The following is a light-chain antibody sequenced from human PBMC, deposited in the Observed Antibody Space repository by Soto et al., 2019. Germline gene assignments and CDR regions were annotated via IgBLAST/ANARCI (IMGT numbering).Light chain of an antibody. CDR2: DAS. J-gene: IGKJ4*01. CDR1: QSVSSY. V-gene: IGKV3-11*01. Sequence: VLTRCPATLSLSPGERATLSCRASQSVSSYLAWYQQKPGQAPRLLIYDASNRATGIPARFSGTGSGTDFTLTISSLEPEDFAVYYCQQRSSWPPAFGGGTKLDIK. CDR3: QQRSSWPPA.